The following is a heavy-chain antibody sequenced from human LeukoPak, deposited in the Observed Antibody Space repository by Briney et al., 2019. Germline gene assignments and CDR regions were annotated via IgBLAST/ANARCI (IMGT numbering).Heavy chain of an antibody. CDR2: IYYSGST. J-gene: IGHJ6*02. V-gene: IGHV4-39*01. CDR1: GGSISSSSYH. CDR3: ARPAYYYGSGSSSLYYYGMDV. Sequence: SETLSLTCTVSGGSISSSSYHWGWIRQPPGKGLEWIGSIYYSGSTYYNPSLKSRVTISVDTSKNQFSLKLSSVTAADTAVYYCARPAYYYGSGSSSLYYYGMDVWGQGTTVTVSS. D-gene: IGHD3-10*01.